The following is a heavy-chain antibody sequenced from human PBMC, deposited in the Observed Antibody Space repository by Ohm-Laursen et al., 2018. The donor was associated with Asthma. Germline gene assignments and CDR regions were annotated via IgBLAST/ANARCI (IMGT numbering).Heavy chain of an antibody. CDR3: ATDTTTTVTIILGY. CDR2: FDPEDGET. CDR1: GYTLTELS. Sequence: SVKVSCKVSGYTLTELSMHWVRQAPGKGLEWMGGFDPEDGETIYAQKFQGRVTMTEDTSTDTAYMELSSLRSEDTAVYYCATDTTTTVTIILGYWGQGTLVTVSS. D-gene: IGHD4-17*01. V-gene: IGHV1-24*01. J-gene: IGHJ4*02.